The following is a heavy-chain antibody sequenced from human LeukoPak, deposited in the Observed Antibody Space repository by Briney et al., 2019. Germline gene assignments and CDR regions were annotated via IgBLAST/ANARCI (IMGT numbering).Heavy chain of an antibody. CDR3: AREDDDSNGIDV. CDR1: GFTFSSYS. D-gene: IGHD4-11*01. Sequence: GGSLRLSCAASGFTFSSYSMNWVRQAPGKGLEWVALISYDGKHKYYADSMKGRFTISRDNSKNTLYLQMNSLRAEDTAVYYCAREDDDSNGIDVWGHGTTVTVSS. J-gene: IGHJ6*02. V-gene: IGHV3-30*03. CDR2: ISYDGKHK.